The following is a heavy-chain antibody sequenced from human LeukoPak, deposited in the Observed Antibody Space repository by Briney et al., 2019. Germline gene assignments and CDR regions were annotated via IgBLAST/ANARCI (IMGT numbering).Heavy chain of an antibody. CDR2: ISWNSGRI. V-gene: IGHV3-9*02. D-gene: IGHD2-8*01. CDR3: AREVYLNWFDP. J-gene: IGHJ5*02. Sequence: GRSLRLSCAASGFTPDDYAMHWVRQAPGKGLEWVSGISWNSGRIGYADSVKGRFTISRDNAKNSLYLQMNSLRAEDTAVYYCAREVYLNWFDPWGQGTLVTVSS. CDR1: GFTPDDYA.